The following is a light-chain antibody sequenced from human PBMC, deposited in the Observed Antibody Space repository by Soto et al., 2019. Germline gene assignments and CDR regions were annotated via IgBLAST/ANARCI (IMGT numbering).Light chain of an antibody. CDR1: QNVLSD. Sequence: EILLTQSPATLSVSPGETATLSCRASQNVLSDLAWYQQKPGQAPRLLVYGATTRATDAPAKFRGSGSGTEFSLTIGSLQSEDFATYYCQQYRSWPRTFGQGSKVEI. CDR3: QQYRSWPRT. CDR2: GAT. V-gene: IGKV3-15*01. J-gene: IGKJ1*01.